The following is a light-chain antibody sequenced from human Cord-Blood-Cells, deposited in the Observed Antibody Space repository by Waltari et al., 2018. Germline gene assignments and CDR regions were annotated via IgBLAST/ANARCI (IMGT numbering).Light chain of an antibody. J-gene: IGKJ4*01. Sequence: DIQMTQSPSSVSASVGDRVTITCRASQGISSWLARYQQKPGKAPKLLIYAASSLQSGVPSRFSGSGSGTDFTLTISSLQPEDFATYYCQQANSFPLTFGGVTKVEIK. CDR1: QGISSW. CDR2: AAS. V-gene: IGKV1-12*01. CDR3: QQANSFPLT.